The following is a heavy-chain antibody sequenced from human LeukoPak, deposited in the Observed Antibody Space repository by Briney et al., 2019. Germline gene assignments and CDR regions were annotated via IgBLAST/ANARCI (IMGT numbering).Heavy chain of an antibody. J-gene: IGHJ5*02. CDR1: GGAISSTTYY. Sequence: SETLSLTCTVSGGAISSTTYYWGWIRQPPGKGLEWIGSIYYSGTIYYSERTYYNTSLKSRVTISVDTSKNQFSLKLSSVTAADTAVYYCARQGNTYYHDSSGYHNWFDPWGRGTLVTVSS. CDR2: IYYSGTIYYSERT. CDR3: ARQGNTYYHDSSGYHNWFDP. D-gene: IGHD3-22*01. V-gene: IGHV4-39*01.